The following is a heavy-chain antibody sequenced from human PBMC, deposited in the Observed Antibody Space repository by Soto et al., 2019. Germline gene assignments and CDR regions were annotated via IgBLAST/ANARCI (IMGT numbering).Heavy chain of an antibody. J-gene: IGHJ4*02. CDR3: AREMVGATRGYFDY. CDR2: IYYSGST. Sequence: QVQLQESGPGLVKPSQTLSLTCTVSGGSISSGDYYWSWIRQPPGKGLEWIGYIYYSGSTYYNPSLQSRVTISVDTSKNLFSLKLSSVTAADTAVYYCAREMVGATRGYFDYWGQGTLVTVSS. CDR1: GGSISSGDYY. D-gene: IGHD1-26*01. V-gene: IGHV4-30-4*01.